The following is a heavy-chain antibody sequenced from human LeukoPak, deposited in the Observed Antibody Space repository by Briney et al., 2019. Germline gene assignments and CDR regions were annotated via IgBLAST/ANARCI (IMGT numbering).Heavy chain of an antibody. CDR2: INHSGST. CDR3: ARLYVYYYYMDV. D-gene: IGHD5/OR15-5a*01. J-gene: IGHJ6*03. V-gene: IGHV4-34*01. Sequence: PSETLSLTCAVYGGSFSGYYWSWIRQPPGKGLEWIGEINHSGSTNYNPSLKSRVTISVDTSKNQFSLKLSSVTAADTAVYYCARLYVYYYYMDVWGKGTTVTISS. CDR1: GGSFSGYY.